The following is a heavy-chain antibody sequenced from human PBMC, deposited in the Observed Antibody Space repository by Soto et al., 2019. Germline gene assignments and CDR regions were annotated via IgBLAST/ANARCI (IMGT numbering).Heavy chain of an antibody. Sequence: GGSLRLSCAASGFTFSSYSMNWVRQAPGKGLEWVSYISSSSSTIYYADSVKGRFTISRDNAKNSLYLQMNSLRDEDTAVYYCARVTGSTGYYYYGMDVWGQGTTVTVSS. V-gene: IGHV3-48*02. J-gene: IGHJ6*02. CDR1: GFTFSSYS. CDR3: ARVTGSTGYYYYGMDV. CDR2: ISSSSSTI. D-gene: IGHD3-10*01.